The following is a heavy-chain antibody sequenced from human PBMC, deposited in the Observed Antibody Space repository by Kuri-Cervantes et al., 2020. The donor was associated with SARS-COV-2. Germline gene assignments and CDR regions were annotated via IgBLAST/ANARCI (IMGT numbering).Heavy chain of an antibody. V-gene: IGHV4-34*01. CDR3: ARLGEYYYDSRLDY. CDR2: INHSGST. CDR1: GGSFSGYY. D-gene: IGHD3-22*01. J-gene: IGHJ4*02. Sequence: SETLSLTCAVYGGSFSGYYWSWIRQPPGKGLEWIGEINHSGSTNYNPSLKSRVTISVDTSKNQFSLKLSSVTAADTAVYYCARLGEYYYDSRLDYWGQGTLVTVSS.